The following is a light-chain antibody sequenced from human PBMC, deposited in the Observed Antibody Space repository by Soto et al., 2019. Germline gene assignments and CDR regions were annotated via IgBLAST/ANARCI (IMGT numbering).Light chain of an antibody. Sequence: EMVMTQSPVTLSVSPGESATLSCRASQSVISNLAWYQQKPGQAPRLLIYGASTRATGIPDRFSGSGSGTEFTLTISRLEPEDFAVYYCRQYGYSLGFAFGGGTKVDIK. CDR2: GAS. CDR1: QSVISN. J-gene: IGKJ4*01. CDR3: RQYGYSLGFA. V-gene: IGKV3-15*01.